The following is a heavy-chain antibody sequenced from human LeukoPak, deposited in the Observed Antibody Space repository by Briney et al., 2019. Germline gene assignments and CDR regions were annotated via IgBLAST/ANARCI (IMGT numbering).Heavy chain of an antibody. CDR2: INHSGST. D-gene: IGHD3-22*01. CDR3: ARLLYYDSSGKGTDY. J-gene: IGHJ4*02. V-gene: IGHV4-34*01. Sequence: SETLSLTCAVYGGSFSGYYWSWIRQPPGKGLEWIGEINHSGSTNYNPSLKSRVTISVDTSKNQFSLKLGSVTAADTAVYYCARLLYYDSSGKGTDYWGQGTLVTVSS. CDR1: GGSFSGYY.